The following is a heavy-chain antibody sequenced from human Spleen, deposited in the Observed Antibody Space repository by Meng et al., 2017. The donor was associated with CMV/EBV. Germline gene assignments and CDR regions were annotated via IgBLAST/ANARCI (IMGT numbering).Heavy chain of an antibody. J-gene: IGHJ6*02. CDR1: GGSFSGYY. CDR2: INHSGST. D-gene: IGHD6-19*01. Sequence: GSLRLSCAVYGGSFSGYYWSWIRQPPGKGLEWIGEINHSGSTNYNPSLKSRVTISVDTSKNQFSLKLSSVTAADTAVYYCARDRAVAGTGNYYYYGMDVWGQGTTVTVSS. CDR3: ARDRAVAGTGNYYYYGMDV. V-gene: IGHV4-34*01.